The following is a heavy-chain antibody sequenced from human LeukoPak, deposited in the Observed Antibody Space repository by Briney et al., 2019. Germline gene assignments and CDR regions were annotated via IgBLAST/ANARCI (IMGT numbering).Heavy chain of an antibody. CDR3: ARDGGGYCSSTSCQTRPFDY. J-gene: IGHJ4*02. CDR1: GYTFTSYG. D-gene: IGHD2-2*01. V-gene: IGHV1-46*01. Sequence: GASVKVSCKASGYTFTSYGISWVRQAPGQGLEWMGIIDPSGGSTSYAQKFQGRVTMTRDTSTSTVYMELSSLRSEDTAVYYCARDGGGYCSSTSCQTRPFDYWGQGTLVTVSS. CDR2: IDPSGGST.